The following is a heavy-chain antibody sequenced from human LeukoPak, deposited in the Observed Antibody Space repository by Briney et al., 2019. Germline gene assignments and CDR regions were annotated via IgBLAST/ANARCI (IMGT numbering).Heavy chain of an antibody. CDR1: GYTFTSYG. D-gene: IGHD5-24*01. V-gene: IGHV1-69*13. J-gene: IGHJ4*02. CDR2: IIPIFGTA. Sequence: GASVKVSCKASGYTFTSYGISWVRQAPGQGLEWMGGIIPIFGTANYAQKFQGRVTITADESTSTAYMELSSLRSEDTAVYYCARGFPRRDGYNYLDYWGQGTLVTVSS. CDR3: ARGFPRRDGYNYLDY.